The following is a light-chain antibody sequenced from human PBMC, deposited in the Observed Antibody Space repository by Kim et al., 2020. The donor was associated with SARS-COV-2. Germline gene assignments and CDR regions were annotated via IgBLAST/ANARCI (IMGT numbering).Light chain of an antibody. CDR1: SSDVGTYNF. V-gene: IGLV2-11*03. CDR2: DVT. Sequence: GQSVTISCTGTSSDVGTYNFVSWYQQHPGKAPKLMIYDVTKRPSGVPARFSGSKSGISASLTISGLQAEDEADYYCSSYAGSYTVVFGGGTKLTVL. CDR3: SSYAGSYTVV. J-gene: IGLJ2*01.